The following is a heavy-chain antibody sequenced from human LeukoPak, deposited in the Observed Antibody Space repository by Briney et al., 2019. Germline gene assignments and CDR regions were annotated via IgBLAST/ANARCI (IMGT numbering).Heavy chain of an antibody. Sequence: ASVKVACKASGYTFTNYYIHWVRQAPGQGLECMGIINPSGGSTSYAQKFQGRVTMTRDMSTSTVYMELSSLRSEDTAVYYCARGGVGATTYVWFDPWGQGTLVTVSS. V-gene: IGHV1-46*01. CDR1: GYTFTNYY. J-gene: IGHJ5*02. CDR2: INPSGGST. D-gene: IGHD1-26*01. CDR3: ARGGVGATTYVWFDP.